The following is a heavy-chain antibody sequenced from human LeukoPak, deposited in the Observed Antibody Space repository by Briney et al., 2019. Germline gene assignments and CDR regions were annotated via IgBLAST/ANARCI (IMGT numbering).Heavy chain of an antibody. D-gene: IGHD5-18*01. CDR1: GGTFSSYA. V-gene: IGHV1-69*05. CDR2: IIPIFGTA. Sequence: GASVKVSCKASGGTFSSYAISWVRQAPGQGLEWMGGIIPIFGTANYAQKFQGRVTITTDESTSTAYMELSSLRSEDTAVYYCAIADTAMVTSDYWGQGTLVTVSS. J-gene: IGHJ4*02. CDR3: AIADTAMVTSDY.